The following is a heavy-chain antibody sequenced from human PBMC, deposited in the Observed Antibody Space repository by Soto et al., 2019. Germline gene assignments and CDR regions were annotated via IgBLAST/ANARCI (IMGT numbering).Heavy chain of an antibody. D-gene: IGHD6-13*01. CDR2: ISGSGGST. J-gene: IGHJ4*02. CDR1: GFTFSSYA. CDR3: AKAFSWYAY. Sequence: PGGSLRLSCAASGFTFSSYAMNWVRQAPGKGLEWVSGISGSGGSTYYADSVKGRFTISRDNSKNTLYLQMSSLRAKDTAVYYCAKAFSWYAYWGQGTLVTVSS. V-gene: IGHV3-23*01.